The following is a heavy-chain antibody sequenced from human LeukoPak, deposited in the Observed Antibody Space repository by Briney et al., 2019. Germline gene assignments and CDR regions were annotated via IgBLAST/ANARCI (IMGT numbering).Heavy chain of an antibody. V-gene: IGHV3-23*01. J-gene: IGHJ4*02. CDR2: ISGSGGRT. CDR3: AKGDSTYYYDSSGYM. CDR1: GFTFNNYA. Sequence: GGSLRLSCAASGFTFNNYAMSWVRQAPGKGLEWVSVISGSGGRTDYADSVKGRFTISRDNSKNTLYLQMNSLRAEDTAVYYCAKGDSTYYYDSSGYMWGQGTLVTVSS. D-gene: IGHD3-22*01.